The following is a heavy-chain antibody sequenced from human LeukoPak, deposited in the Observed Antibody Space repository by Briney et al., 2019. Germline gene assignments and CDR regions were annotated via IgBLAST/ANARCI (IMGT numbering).Heavy chain of an antibody. D-gene: IGHD3-10*01. J-gene: IGHJ3*01. CDR2: IYYSGST. CDR1: GVTISSYY. Sequence: AETLSLTCTVSGVTISSYYWSWLRQPPGKGLEWIGYIYYSGSTNYNPSLKSRVTISRDTSKNKLSLKMSSLTAADTAVYYCARDDREGYGSVLWGEGTMVTVSS. V-gene: IGHV4-59*01. CDR3: ARDDREGYGSVL.